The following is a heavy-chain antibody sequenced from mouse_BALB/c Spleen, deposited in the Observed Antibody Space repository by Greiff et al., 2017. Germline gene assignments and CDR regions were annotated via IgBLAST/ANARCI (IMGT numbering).Heavy chain of an antibody. J-gene: IGHJ3*01. V-gene: IGHV1S81*02. Sequence: QVQLQQPGAELVKPGASVKLSCKASGYTFTSYWMHWVKQRPGQGLEWIGEINPSNGRTNYNEKFKSKATLTVDKSSSTAYMQLSSLTSEDSAVYYCARPNYYGSAFAYWGQGTLVTVSA. CDR2: INPSNGRT. CDR1: GYTFTSYW. D-gene: IGHD1-1*01. CDR3: ARPNYYGSAFAY.